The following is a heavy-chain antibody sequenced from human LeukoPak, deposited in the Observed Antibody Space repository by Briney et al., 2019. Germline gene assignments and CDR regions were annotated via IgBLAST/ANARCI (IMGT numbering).Heavy chain of an antibody. CDR3: ARDRRRRTYYYGSGSYWFDP. J-gene: IGHJ5*02. D-gene: IGHD3-10*01. V-gene: IGHV7-4-1*02. CDR2: INTNTGNP. Sequence: ASVKVSCKASGGTFSSYAISWVRQAPGQGLEWMGWINTNTGNPTYAQGFTGRFVFSLDTSVSTAYLQISSLKAEDTAVYYCARDRRRRTYYYGSGSYWFDPWGQGTLVTVSS. CDR1: GGTFSSYA.